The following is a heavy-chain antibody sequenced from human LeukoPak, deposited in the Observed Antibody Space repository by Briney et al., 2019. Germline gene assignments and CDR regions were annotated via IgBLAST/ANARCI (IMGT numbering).Heavy chain of an antibody. Sequence: SETLSLTCTVSGGSISSYYWSWLRQPPGKGLEWIGYIYYSGSTNYNPSLKSRVTISVDTSKNQFSLKLSSVTAADTAVYYCAREGDGYNYNAFDIWGQGTMVTVSS. V-gene: IGHV4-59*01. CDR2: IYYSGST. CDR1: GGSISSYY. J-gene: IGHJ3*02. D-gene: IGHD5-24*01. CDR3: AREGDGYNYNAFDI.